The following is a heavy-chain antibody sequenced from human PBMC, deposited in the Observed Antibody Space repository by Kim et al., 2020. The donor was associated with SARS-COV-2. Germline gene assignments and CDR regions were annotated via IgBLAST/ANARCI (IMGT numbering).Heavy chain of an antibody. D-gene: IGHD2-2*01. V-gene: IGHV3-11*06. J-gene: IGHJ5*02. CDR3: ARDGRLVVPAAVIGWFDP. Sequence: KGRFTIPRDNAKNALYLQMNSLRAEDTAVYYCARDGRLVVPAAVIGWFDPWGQGTLVTVSS.